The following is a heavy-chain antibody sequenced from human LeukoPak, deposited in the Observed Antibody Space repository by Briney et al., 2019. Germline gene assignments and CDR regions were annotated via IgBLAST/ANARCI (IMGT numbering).Heavy chain of an antibody. CDR1: GFTFSTYW. CDR2: ISGSGSDM. CDR3: STDPRLLIY. Sequence: GGSLRLSCAASGFTFSTYWMTWIRQTPGKGLEWLAYISGSGSDMYYADSVKGRFTISRDNAKNSLYLQMNSLRPDDTALYYCSTDPRLLIYWGHGTLVTVSS. D-gene: IGHD2-8*01. J-gene: IGHJ4*01. V-gene: IGHV3-11*01.